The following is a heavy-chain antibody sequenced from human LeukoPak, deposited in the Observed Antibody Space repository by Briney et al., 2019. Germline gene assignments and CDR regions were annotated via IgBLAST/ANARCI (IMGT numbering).Heavy chain of an antibody. CDR1: GYTFTGHY. CDR2: INTDSGGT. J-gene: IGHJ3*02. D-gene: IGHD5-12*01. CDR3: ANGVGSGYDYSAFDM. Sequence: ASVKVSCKASGYTFTGHYIHWVRQAPGQGLEWMGWINTDSGGTNYAQKFQGRVTMTRDASISTAYMELSRLRSDDTAVYYCANGVGSGYDYSAFDMWGQGTMVTVSS. V-gene: IGHV1-2*02.